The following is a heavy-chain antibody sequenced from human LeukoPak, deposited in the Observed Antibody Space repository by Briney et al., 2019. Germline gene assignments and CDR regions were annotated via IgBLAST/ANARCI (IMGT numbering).Heavy chain of an antibody. CDR1: GFTFDGYA. D-gene: IGHD1-26*01. CDR2: ISSSSDYI. Sequence: GGSLRLSCAASGFTFDGYAMHWVRQAPGKGLEWVSSISSSSDYIYYADSVRGRFTISRDNAESSLYLQMNSLRAEDTAVYYCASLPSGRHLSIRHWGQGTLVSVSS. J-gene: IGHJ1*01. CDR3: ASLPSGRHLSIRH. V-gene: IGHV3-21*01.